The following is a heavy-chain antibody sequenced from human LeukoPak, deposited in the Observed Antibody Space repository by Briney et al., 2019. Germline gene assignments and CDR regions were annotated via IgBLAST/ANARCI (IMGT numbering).Heavy chain of an antibody. CDR1: GFTFSSYG. V-gene: IGHV4-59*08. CDR2: IYYSGST. J-gene: IGHJ4*02. CDR3: ARQTGSGLFTLP. D-gene: IGHD3/OR15-3a*01. Sequence: GSLRLSCAASGFTFSSYGMSWIRQPPGKGLEWIGYIYYSGSTNYNPSLKSRVTISIDTSKNQISLRLTSVTATDTAMYYCARQTGSGLFTLPGGQGTLVTVSS.